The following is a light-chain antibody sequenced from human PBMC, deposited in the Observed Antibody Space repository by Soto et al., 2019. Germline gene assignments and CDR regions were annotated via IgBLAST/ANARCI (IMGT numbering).Light chain of an antibody. CDR3: QQYDTYFRYT. V-gene: IGKV1-5*01. J-gene: IGKJ2*01. CDR2: HAS. Sequence: SPSSLSTFVGDRVTITWRASQSISNWLAWYQQRPGTAPKVLIYHASNLQSGVPSRFSGSGSGTEFTLTIGSLQSDDFAKYYRQQYDTYFRYTFNQGTEVDIK. CDR1: QSISNW.